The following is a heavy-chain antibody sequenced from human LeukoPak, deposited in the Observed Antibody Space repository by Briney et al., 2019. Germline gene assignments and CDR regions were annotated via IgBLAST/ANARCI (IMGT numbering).Heavy chain of an antibody. V-gene: IGHV1-2*02. J-gene: IGHJ4*02. Sequence: ASVKVSCKPSGYTFTGYFMHWVRQAPGQGREWVGWINPNSGATHNAQKFQGRVTMTRDTSISTAYMELSGLRSDDTAVYYCAREDNSISDYWGQGTLVTVSS. D-gene: IGHD2/OR15-2a*01. CDR1: GYTFTGYF. CDR3: AREDNSISDY. CDR2: INPNSGAT.